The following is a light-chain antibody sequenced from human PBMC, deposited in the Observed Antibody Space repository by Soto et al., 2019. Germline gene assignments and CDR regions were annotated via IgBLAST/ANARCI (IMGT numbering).Light chain of an antibody. Sequence: IVMTQSPGTLSLSPGERATLSCRASQSVSSRLAWYQQKPGQAPRLLISGASSRATGIPDRFSGSGSGTDFTLTISSLQSEDFAVYYCHQYNNWRTFGQGTRLEIK. CDR3: HQYNNWRT. J-gene: IGKJ5*01. CDR2: GAS. CDR1: QSVSSR. V-gene: IGKV3D-15*01.